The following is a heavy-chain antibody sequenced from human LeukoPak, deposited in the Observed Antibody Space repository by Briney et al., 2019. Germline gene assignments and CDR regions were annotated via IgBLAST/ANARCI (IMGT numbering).Heavy chain of an antibody. Sequence: ASVKVSCKASGYTFTSYGISWVRQAPGQGLEWMGWISAYNGNTNYAQKLQGRVTMTTDTSTSTAYMELRSLRSEDTAVYYCARDCSGGSCYGGGYWGQGTLVTVSS. J-gene: IGHJ4*02. CDR3: ARDCSGGSCYGGGY. D-gene: IGHD2-15*01. CDR1: GYTFTSYG. V-gene: IGHV1-18*01. CDR2: ISAYNGNT.